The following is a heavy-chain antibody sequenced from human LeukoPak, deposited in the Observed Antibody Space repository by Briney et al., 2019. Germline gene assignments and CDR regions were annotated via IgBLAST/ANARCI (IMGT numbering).Heavy chain of an antibody. Sequence: SETLSLTCTVSGGSISSGGYYWSWIRQHPGKGLEWIGYIYYSGNTYYNPSLKSRVTMSVDTSKNQISLKLSSVTAADTAVYYCARDRRYYDSSDFLRGDFDYWGQGTLVTVSS. D-gene: IGHD3-22*01. CDR2: IYYSGNT. CDR3: ARDRRYYDSSDFLRGDFDY. V-gene: IGHV4-31*03. J-gene: IGHJ4*02. CDR1: GGSISSGGYY.